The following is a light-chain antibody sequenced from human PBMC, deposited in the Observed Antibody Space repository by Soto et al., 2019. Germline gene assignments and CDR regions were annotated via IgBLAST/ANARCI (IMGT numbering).Light chain of an antibody. CDR1: QDIHTF. V-gene: IGKV1-13*02. CDR2: KAS. Sequence: AIQLTQSPSSVPASVGDRITITCRASQDIHTFLAWYQQKPGKAPQLLIYKASTLQSGVPSRFSGSGSGTDFTLTISSLQPEDFATYSCQQFYIFPVTFGQGTRLEIK. CDR3: QQFYIFPVT. J-gene: IGKJ5*01.